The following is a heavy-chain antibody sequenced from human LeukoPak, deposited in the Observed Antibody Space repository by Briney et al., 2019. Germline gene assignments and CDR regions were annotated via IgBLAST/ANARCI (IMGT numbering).Heavy chain of an antibody. CDR2: IIPIFGTA. CDR1: GGTFSSYA. J-gene: IGHJ4*02. Sequence: SVKVSCKASGGTFSSYAISWVRQAPGQGLEWMGGIIPIFGTANYAQKFQGRVTITTDESTSTACMELSSLRSEDTAVYYCARGSSFDFWSGYYKNWGQGTLVTVSS. CDR3: ARGSSFDFWSGYYKN. D-gene: IGHD3-3*01. V-gene: IGHV1-69*05.